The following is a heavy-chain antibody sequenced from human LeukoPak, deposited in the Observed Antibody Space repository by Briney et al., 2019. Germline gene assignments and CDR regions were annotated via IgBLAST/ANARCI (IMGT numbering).Heavy chain of an antibody. D-gene: IGHD6-13*01. CDR2: IKQDGSEK. CDR1: GFTFSSYW. CDR3: ARRGTSSSWYVCDY. V-gene: IGHV3-7*03. J-gene: IGHJ4*02. Sequence: GGSLRLSCAASGFTFSSYWMSWVRQAPGKGLEGVANIKQDGSEKYYVDSVKGRFTISRDNAKNSLYLQMNSLRAEDTAVYYCARRGTSSSWYVCDYWGQGTLVTVSS.